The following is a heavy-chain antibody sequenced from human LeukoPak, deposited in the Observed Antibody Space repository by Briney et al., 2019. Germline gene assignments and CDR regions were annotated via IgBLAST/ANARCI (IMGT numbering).Heavy chain of an antibody. J-gene: IGHJ6*03. V-gene: IGHV3-7*01. CDR1: GFTFSTFW. Sequence: GGSLRPSCAASGFTFSTFWMTWVRQAPGKGLEWVANIKQDGSEEYYVDSVLGRFTISRDNAKNSLYLQMNSLRAEDTALYYCATGSIWSNYYYYMGVWGLGTPVTVSS. CDR3: ATGSIWSNYYYYMGV. CDR2: IKQDGSEE. D-gene: IGHD6-13*01.